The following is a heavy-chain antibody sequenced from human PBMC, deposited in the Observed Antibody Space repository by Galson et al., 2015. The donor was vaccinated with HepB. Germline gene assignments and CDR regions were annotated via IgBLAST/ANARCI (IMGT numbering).Heavy chain of an antibody. V-gene: IGHV3-64D*06. CDR1: GFRFHYYA. Sequence: SLRLSCAGSGFRFHYYALHWVRQAPGKGLEFVSGISHNGGATKFADSVRDRFTISRDNSKNTTYLQMNSLRTEDTAVYYCVKEDILTGYSVGSFHFWGRGTMVTVSS. CDR2: ISHNGGAT. CDR3: VKEDILTGYSVGSFHF. D-gene: IGHD3-9*01. J-gene: IGHJ3*01.